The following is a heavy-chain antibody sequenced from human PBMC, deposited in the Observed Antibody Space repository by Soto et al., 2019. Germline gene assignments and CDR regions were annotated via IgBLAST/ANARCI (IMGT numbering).Heavy chain of an antibody. V-gene: IGHV3-30-3*01. J-gene: IGHJ4*02. Sequence: QVQLVESGGGVVQPGGSLRLSCAAPGFDFNIYALHWIRQAPGEGLEWVAVMAPKGDNQYYADSVQGRFTISRDTSKSTLYLQLTTLRPEDTAVYYCASGAEFYHDTSRYWGQGTLVTVSS. CDR2: MAPKGDNQ. CDR3: ASGAEFYHDTSRY. CDR1: GFDFNIYA. D-gene: IGHD3-22*01.